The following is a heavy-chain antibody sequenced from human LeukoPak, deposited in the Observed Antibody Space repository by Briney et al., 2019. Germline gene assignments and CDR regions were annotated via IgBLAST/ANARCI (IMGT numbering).Heavy chain of an antibody. D-gene: IGHD3-3*01. V-gene: IGHV3-23*01. CDR3: AKVTYYDFWSGYH. CDR2: ISGSGGST. Sequence: PGGSLRLSCAASGFTFSSYAMSWVRQAPGKGLEWVSAISGSGGSTYYADSVKGRFTISRDNSKNTLYPQMNSLRAEDTAVYYCAKVTYYDFWSGYHWGQGTLVTVSS. J-gene: IGHJ4*02. CDR1: GFTFSSYA.